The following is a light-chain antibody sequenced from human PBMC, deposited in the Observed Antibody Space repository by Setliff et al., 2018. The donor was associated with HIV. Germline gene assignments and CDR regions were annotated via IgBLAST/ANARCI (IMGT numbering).Light chain of an antibody. J-gene: IGLJ2*01. CDR1: SSDVGGYNY. V-gene: IGLV2-14*01. Sequence: QSALTQPASVSGSPGQSITISCTGTSSDVGGYNYVSWYQQHPGKAPKRMIHDVSNRPSGVSNRFSGSKSGNTASLTISGLQAEDEADYYCSSYTGSSTLFGGGTK. CDR2: DVS. CDR3: SSYTGSSTL.